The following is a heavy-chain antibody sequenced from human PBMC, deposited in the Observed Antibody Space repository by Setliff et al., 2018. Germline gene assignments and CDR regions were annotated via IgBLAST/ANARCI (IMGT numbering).Heavy chain of an antibody. V-gene: IGHV3-48*01. J-gene: IGHJ6*02. D-gene: IGHD3-9*01. CDR3: AKHGAYNDFLTGYNFYYDMDV. CDR1: GFTFSSYG. Sequence: GGSLRLSCAASGFTFSSYGMHWVRQAPGKGLEWVSYISSSSSTIYYADSVKGRFTISRDNAKNSLYLQMNSLRAEDTAVYYCAKHGAYNDFLTGYNFYYDMDVWGQGTTVTVSS. CDR2: ISSSSSTI.